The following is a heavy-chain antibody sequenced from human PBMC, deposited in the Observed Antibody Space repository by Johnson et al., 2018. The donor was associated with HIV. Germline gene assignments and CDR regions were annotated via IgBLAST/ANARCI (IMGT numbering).Heavy chain of an antibody. CDR2: ISWNTGSI. CDR1: GFTFDDYA. CDR3: ARPDGAVASDFNAFDI. V-gene: IGHV3-9*01. Sequence: VQLVESGGGLVQPGRSLRLSCAASGFTFDDYAIHWVRQAPGKGLEWVSGISWNTGSIGYADSVKGRFTISRDNAKNSLYLQMNSLRAEDTALYYCARPDGAVASDFNAFDIWGQGTMVTVSS. D-gene: IGHD6-19*01. J-gene: IGHJ3*02.